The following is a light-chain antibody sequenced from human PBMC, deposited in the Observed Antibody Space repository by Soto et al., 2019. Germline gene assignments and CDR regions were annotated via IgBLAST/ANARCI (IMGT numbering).Light chain of an antibody. J-gene: IGKJ1*01. Sequence: EIVLTQSPGTLSLSPGERATLSCRASQSVSSNYLAWYQQRPGQAPRLPIHDASTRATGIPDRFSGSGSATVFTLTISRLEPEDFAVYYCQQYGSSPRFGQGTKVDIK. CDR1: QSVSSNY. CDR2: DAS. V-gene: IGKV3-20*01. CDR3: QQYGSSPR.